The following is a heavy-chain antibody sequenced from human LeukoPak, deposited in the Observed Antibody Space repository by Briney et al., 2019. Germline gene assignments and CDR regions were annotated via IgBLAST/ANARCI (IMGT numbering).Heavy chain of an antibody. Sequence: SETLSLTCAVYGGSFSGYYWSWIRQPPGKGLEWLGEINHSGSTNYNPSLKSRVTISIDTSKNQLSLKLSSVTAADTAVYYCARGYCSSNSCPDFDYWGQGTLVTVSS. V-gene: IGHV4-34*01. CDR3: ARGYCSSNSCPDFDY. D-gene: IGHD2-2*01. CDR2: INHSGST. J-gene: IGHJ4*02. CDR1: GGSFSGYY.